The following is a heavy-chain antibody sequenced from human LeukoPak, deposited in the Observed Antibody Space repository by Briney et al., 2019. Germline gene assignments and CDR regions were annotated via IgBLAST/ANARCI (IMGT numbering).Heavy chain of an antibody. D-gene: IGHD3-22*01. J-gene: IGHJ4*02. V-gene: IGHV3-48*04. CDR3: ARDGPGWDSSGYYFYDY. CDR2: ISSSSSTI. CDR1: GFTVSSNY. Sequence: PGGSLRLSCAASGFTVSSNYMSWVRQAPGKGLEWVSYISSSSSTIYYADSVKGRFTISRDNAKNSLYLQMNSLRAEDTAVYYCARDGPGWDSSGYYFYDYWGQGTLVTVSS.